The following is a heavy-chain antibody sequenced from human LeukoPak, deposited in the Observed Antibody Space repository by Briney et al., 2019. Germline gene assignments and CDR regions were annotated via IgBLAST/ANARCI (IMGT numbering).Heavy chain of an antibody. CDR3: ARDTGELPLDY. V-gene: IGHV4-59*01. D-gene: IGHD1-26*01. CDR1: GGSISSYY. J-gene: IGHJ4*02. CDR2: IYYSGST. Sequence: SETLSLTCTVSGGSISSYYWSWIRQPPGKGLEWIGYIYYSGSTNYNPSLKSRATISVDTSKNQFSLKLSSVTAADTAVHYCARDTGELPLDYWGQRTLVTVSS.